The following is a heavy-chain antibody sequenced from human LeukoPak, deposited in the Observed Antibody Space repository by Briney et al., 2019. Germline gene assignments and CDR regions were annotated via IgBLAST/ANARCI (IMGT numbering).Heavy chain of an antibody. CDR2: VNGGNGNT. Sequence: ASVKVSCKASGFTLTGYDINWVRQATRQGLEWMGWVNGGNGNTKYSEKFQGRVTIIRDTSASTAYMELSSLRSEDTAVYYCARVPLHDDSGHYYPHWGQGTLVTVSS. J-gene: IGHJ1*01. CDR3: ARVPLHDDSGHYYPH. D-gene: IGHD3-22*01. CDR1: GFTLTGYD. V-gene: IGHV1-3*01.